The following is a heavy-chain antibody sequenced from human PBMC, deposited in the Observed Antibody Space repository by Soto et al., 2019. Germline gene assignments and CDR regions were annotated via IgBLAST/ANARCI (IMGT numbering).Heavy chain of an antibody. CDR3: ASTDSRVYYDSSGYYYVLIWDY. Sequence: SVKVSCKASGGTFSSYAISWVRQAPGQGLEWMGGIIPIFGTANYAQKFQGRVTITADKSTSTAYMELSSLRSEDTAVYYCASTDSRVYYDSSGYYYVLIWDYWGQGTLVTVSS. CDR1: GGTFSSYA. D-gene: IGHD3-22*01. CDR2: IIPIFGTA. V-gene: IGHV1-69*06. J-gene: IGHJ4*02.